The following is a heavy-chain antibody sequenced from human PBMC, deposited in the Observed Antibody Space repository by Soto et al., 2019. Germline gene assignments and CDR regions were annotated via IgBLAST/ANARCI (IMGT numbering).Heavy chain of an antibody. CDR1: GGTFSSYA. CDR3: ARPVYYYDSSGYYSYAFDI. CDR2: IIPIFGTA. D-gene: IGHD3-22*01. J-gene: IGHJ3*02. V-gene: IGHV1-69*13. Sequence: SVKVSCKASGGTFSSYAISWVRQAPGQGLEWMGGIIPIFGTANYAQKFQGRVTTTADESTSTAYMELSSLRSEDTAVYYCARPVYYYDSSGYYSYAFDIWGQGTMVTVSS.